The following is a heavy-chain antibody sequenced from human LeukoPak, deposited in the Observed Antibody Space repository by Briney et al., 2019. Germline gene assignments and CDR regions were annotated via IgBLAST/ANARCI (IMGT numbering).Heavy chain of an antibody. CDR2: ISSSGSTI. D-gene: IGHD3-9*01. Sequence: GGSLRLSCAASGFTFSDYYMSWIRQAPGKGLEWVSYISSSGSTIYYADSVKGRFTISRDNSKNTLYLRMNSLRAEDTAVYYCAKGDFNILTGYSYYYYMDVWGKGTTVTISS. CDR1: GFTFSDYY. V-gene: IGHV3-11*01. J-gene: IGHJ6*03. CDR3: AKGDFNILTGYSYYYYMDV.